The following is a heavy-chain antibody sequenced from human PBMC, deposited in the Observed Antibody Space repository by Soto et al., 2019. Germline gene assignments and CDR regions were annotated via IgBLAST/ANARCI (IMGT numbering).Heavy chain of an antibody. D-gene: IGHD2-21*01. Sequence: SVKVSCKASGDTFSSYAINWVRQAPGQGLEWMGMIFPIFDTTNYAQKFQGRVTITADESTNTAYMELSSLRSEDTALYYCARDPRDGYNPFDYWGQGTLVTVSS. CDR3: ARDPRDGYNPFDY. J-gene: IGHJ4*02. CDR1: GDTFSSYA. V-gene: IGHV1-69*13. CDR2: IFPIFDTT.